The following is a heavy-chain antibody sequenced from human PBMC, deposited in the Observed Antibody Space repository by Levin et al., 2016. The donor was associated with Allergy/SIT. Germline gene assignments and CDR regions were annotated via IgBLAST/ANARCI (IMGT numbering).Heavy chain of an antibody. D-gene: IGHD5-12*01. CDR2: TVVSSGNT. CDR3: AAGWPVSSGYEKYYYYGMDV. V-gene: IGHV1-58*01. J-gene: IGHJ6*02. Sequence: WVRQAPGQRLEWIGWTVVSSGNTYYAQKFQERVTMTRDMVTNTVYMELSSLRPEDTAVYFCAAGWPVSSGYEKYYYYGMDVWGQGTTVTVSS.